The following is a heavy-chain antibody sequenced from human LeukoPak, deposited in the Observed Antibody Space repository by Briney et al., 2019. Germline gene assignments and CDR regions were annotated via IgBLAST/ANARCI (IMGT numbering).Heavy chain of an antibody. CDR3: ARDQGSLTRSWYTGY. V-gene: IGHV1-2*06. J-gene: IGHJ4*02. CDR1: GYTFTGYH. D-gene: IGHD6-13*01. CDR2: INPYSGDS. Sequence: ASVQVTCKASGYTFTGYHIHWVRPAPGKGLDWMGRINPYSGDSNIAQEFQDRVTLTRDTSITTAYMDLSSLTPDDTAVYFCARDQGSLTRSWYTGYWGQGTQVTVSS.